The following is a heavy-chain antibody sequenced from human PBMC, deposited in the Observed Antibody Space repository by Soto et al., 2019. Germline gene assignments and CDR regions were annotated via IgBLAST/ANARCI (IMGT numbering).Heavy chain of an antibody. CDR3: ATYTSLDY. J-gene: IGHJ4*02. CDR2: IYSGGST. Sequence: EVQLVETGGGLIQPGGSLRLSCAASGFTVSNNYMSWVRQAPGKGLEWVSLIYSGGSTFYADSVKGRFTISRDNSKNTLFLQMNSLRAEDSAVYFCATYTSLDYWGQGTLVTVSS. V-gene: IGHV3-53*02. D-gene: IGHD2-2*02. CDR1: GFTVSNNY.